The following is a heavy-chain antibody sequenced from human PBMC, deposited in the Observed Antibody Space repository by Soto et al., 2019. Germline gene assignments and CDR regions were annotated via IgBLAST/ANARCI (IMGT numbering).Heavy chain of an antibody. CDR3: ARPGVGDLGWFDY. Sequence: SETLSLTCTVSGGSISSSSYYWGWIRQPPGKGLEWIGSIYYSGSTYYNPSLKSRVTISVDTSKNQFSLKLSSVTAADTAVYYCARPGVGDLGWFDYWGQGTLVTVSS. CDR2: IYYSGST. V-gene: IGHV4-39*01. D-gene: IGHD1-26*01. CDR1: GGSISSSSYY. J-gene: IGHJ4*02.